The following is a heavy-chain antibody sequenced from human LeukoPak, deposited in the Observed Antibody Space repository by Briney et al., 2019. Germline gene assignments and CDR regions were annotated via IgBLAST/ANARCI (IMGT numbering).Heavy chain of an antibody. Sequence: PGGSLRLSCAASGFIFSNYGMHWVRQAPGKRLEWVAVIRNDGSETFHADSVKGRFRIARDNSKNTLYLQMNSLRAEDTAVYYCAKDDIASVDPYWGLGTLVTVSS. CDR2: IRNDGSET. D-gene: IGHD2-15*01. V-gene: IGHV3-30*02. CDR3: AKDDIASVDPY. CDR1: GFIFSNYG. J-gene: IGHJ4*02.